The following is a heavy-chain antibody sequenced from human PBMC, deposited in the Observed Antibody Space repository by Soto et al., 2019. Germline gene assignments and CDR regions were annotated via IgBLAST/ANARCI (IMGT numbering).Heavy chain of an antibody. CDR3: AMMVLEPDFDY. J-gene: IGHJ4*02. CDR1: GGSFSGYY. CDR2: INHSGST. V-gene: IGHV4-34*01. D-gene: IGHD1-1*01. Sequence: QVQLQQWGAGLLKPSETLSLTCAVYGGSFSGYYWSWIRQPPGKGLEWIGEINHSGSTNYNPSLKSRVTISVDTSKNQFSLKLSSVTAADAAVYYCAMMVLEPDFDYWGQGTLVTVSS.